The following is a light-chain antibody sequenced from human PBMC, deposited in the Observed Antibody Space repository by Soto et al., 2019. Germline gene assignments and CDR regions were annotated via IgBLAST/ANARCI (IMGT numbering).Light chain of an antibody. CDR1: QSVSSSY. CDR2: DAS. CDR3: QQYNNWPPIT. V-gene: IGKV3-15*01. Sequence: ENVLTQSPGTLSLSPGERATLSCRASQSVSSSYLAWYQQKPGQAPRLLIYDASTRATAIPARFSGSGSGTEFTLTITSLQSEDFAVYYCQQYNNWPPITCGQGTRREIK. J-gene: IGKJ5*01.